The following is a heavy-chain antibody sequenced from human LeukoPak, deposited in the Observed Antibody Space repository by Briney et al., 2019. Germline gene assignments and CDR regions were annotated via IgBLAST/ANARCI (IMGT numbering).Heavy chain of an antibody. J-gene: IGHJ4*02. V-gene: IGHV4-59*01. CDR1: GGSISSYY. CDR3: ARLRNYYDSSGYYFDY. CDR2: IYYSWST. Sequence: PSETLSLTCTVSGGSISSYYWSWIRQPPAKGLECIGYIYYSWSTNYNPPLKSRVTISVDTSKNQFSLKLSSVTAADTAVYYCARLRNYYDSSGYYFDYWGQGTLVTVSS. D-gene: IGHD3-22*01.